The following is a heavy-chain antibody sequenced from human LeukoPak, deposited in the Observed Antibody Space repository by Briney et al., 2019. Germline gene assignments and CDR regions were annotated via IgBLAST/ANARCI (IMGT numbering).Heavy chain of an antibody. J-gene: IGHJ4*02. CDR2: TNPNSGGT. V-gene: IGHV1-2*02. CDR3: ARVGGALGAKDY. D-gene: IGHD1-26*01. CDR1: GYTFTGYY. Sequence: ASVKVSCKATGYTFTGYYINWVRQAPGQGLEWMGWTNPNSGGTNYAQKFQGRVTMTRDTSITTAYMELSSLRSDDTAVYYCARVGGALGAKDYWGQGTLVTVSS.